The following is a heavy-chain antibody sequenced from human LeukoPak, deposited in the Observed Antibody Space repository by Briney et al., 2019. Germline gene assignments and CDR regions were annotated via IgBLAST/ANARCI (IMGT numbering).Heavy chain of an antibody. Sequence: SETLSLTCTVSGGSISSSSYHWGWIRQPPGKGLEWIGSIYYSGSTYYNPSLKSRVTISVDTSKNQFSLKLSSVTAADTAVYYCASVPQNTIFGVVNTYYYYMDVWGKGTTVTVSS. CDR2: IYYSGST. CDR1: GGSISSSSYH. D-gene: IGHD3-3*01. V-gene: IGHV4-39*07. CDR3: ASVPQNTIFGVVNTYYYYMDV. J-gene: IGHJ6*03.